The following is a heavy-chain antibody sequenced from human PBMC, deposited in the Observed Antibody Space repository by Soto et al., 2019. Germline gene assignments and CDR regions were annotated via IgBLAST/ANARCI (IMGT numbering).Heavy chain of an antibody. V-gene: IGHV3-23*01. CDR2: LCGSGGST. D-gene: IGHD6-19*01. Sequence: EVQLLETGGGLVQPGGSLRLSCAAPGFNLSSYNMSWVRQAPGKGLEWVSALCGSGGSTYYADSVKGRFTISRDNSKNTLYLQMNSLRAEDTAVYYCARRSSGWYFDYWGQGTLVTVSS. CDR1: GFNLSSYN. CDR3: ARRSSGWYFDY. J-gene: IGHJ4*02.